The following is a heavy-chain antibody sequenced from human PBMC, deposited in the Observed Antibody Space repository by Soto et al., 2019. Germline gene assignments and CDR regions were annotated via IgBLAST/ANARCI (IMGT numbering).Heavy chain of an antibody. V-gene: IGHV1-3*01. D-gene: IGHD3-10*01. CDR2: INAGNGNT. CDR3: ARVGGNYYGSGCHYESWFDP. J-gene: IGHJ5*02. Sequence: QVQLVQSGAEVKKPGASVKVSCKASGYTFTSYTIHWVRQAPGQRLEWIGWINAGNGNTKYSQKFQGRVTITRDTSASTAYMELSSLRSEDMAVYYCARVGGNYYGSGCHYESWFDPWGQGTLVTVSP. CDR1: GYTFTSYT.